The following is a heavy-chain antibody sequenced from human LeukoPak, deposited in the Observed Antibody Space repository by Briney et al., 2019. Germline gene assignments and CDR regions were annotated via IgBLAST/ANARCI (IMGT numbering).Heavy chain of an antibody. CDR2: IIPIFGTA. J-gene: IGHJ4*02. D-gene: IGHD3-9*01. Sequence: SVKVSCKASGGTFSSYAISWVRQAPGQGLEWMGGIIPIFGTANYAQKFQGRVTITADESTSTAYMELSSLRSEDTAVYYYAGTLYYDILTGYLPVWGQGTLVTVSS. CDR3: AGTLYYDILTGYLPV. V-gene: IGHV1-69*01. CDR1: GGTFSSYA.